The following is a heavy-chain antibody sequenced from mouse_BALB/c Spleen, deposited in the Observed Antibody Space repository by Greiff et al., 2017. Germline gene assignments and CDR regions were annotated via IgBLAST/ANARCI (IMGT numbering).Heavy chain of an antibody. J-gene: IGHJ4*01. Sequence: EVMLVESGGGLVKPGGSLKLSCAASGFTFSDYYMYWVRQTPEKRLEWVATISDGGSYTYYPDSVKGRFTISRDNAKNNLYLQMSSLKSEDTAMYYCASSLLRLYYAMDYWGQGTSVTVSS. CDR3: ASSLLRLYYAMDY. V-gene: IGHV5-4*02. CDR2: ISDGGSYT. CDR1: GFTFSDYY. D-gene: IGHD1-2*01.